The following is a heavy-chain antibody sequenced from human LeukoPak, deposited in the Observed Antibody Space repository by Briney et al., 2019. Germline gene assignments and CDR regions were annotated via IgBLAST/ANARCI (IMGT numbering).Heavy chain of an antibody. D-gene: IGHD6-19*01. V-gene: IGHV1-69*01. CDR1: GGTFSSYA. Sequence: SVKVSCKASGGTFSSYAISWARQAPGQGLEWMGGIIPIFGTANYAQKFQGRVTITADESTSTAYMELSSLRSEDTAVYYCASGHSGWDQYYFDYWGQGTLVTVSS. CDR2: IIPIFGTA. CDR3: ASGHSGWDQYYFDY. J-gene: IGHJ4*02.